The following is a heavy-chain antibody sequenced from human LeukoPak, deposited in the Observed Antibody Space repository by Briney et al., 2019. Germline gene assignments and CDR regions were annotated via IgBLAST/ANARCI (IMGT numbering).Heavy chain of an antibody. D-gene: IGHD5-12*01. CDR3: AKDDFRSHIVATGRGLLSY. J-gene: IGHJ4*02. V-gene: IGHV3-30*02. CDR2: IRYDGRDY. Sequence: GGSLRLSCAASGFSFSRNGMHWVRQAPGKGLEWMAFIRYDGRDYYYADSVKGRFTISRDNSKNTLDLQMNSLRAEDTAVYYCAKDDFRSHIVATGRGLLSYWGQGTLVTVSS. CDR1: GFSFSRNG.